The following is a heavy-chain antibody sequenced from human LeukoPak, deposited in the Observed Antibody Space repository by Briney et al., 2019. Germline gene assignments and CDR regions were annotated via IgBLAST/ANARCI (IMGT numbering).Heavy chain of an antibody. J-gene: IGHJ3*01. V-gene: IGHV4-4*07. D-gene: IGHD4-17*01. CDR1: GVSINIYY. CDR3: ARVVYDYGDYLGAFDF. CDR2: INTSGST. Sequence: SETLSLTCTVSGVSINIYYWSWIRQSAGKGLEWIGRINTSGSTNYNTSLESRVTMSVDTSNNQTTLKLSSMSASKTAVYYCARVVYDYGDYLGAFDFWGRGTMASVSS.